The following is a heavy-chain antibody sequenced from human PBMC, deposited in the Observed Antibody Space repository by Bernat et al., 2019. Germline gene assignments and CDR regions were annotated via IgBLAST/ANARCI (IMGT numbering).Heavy chain of an antibody. CDR2: IRSKANSYAT. CDR1: GFTFSGSA. D-gene: IGHD3-16*01. V-gene: IGHV3-73*01. J-gene: IGHJ5*02. Sequence: EVQLVESGGGLVQPGGSLKLSCAASGFTFSGSAMHWVRQASGKGLEWVGRIRSKANSYATAYAASVKGRFTISRDDSKNTAYLQMNSPKTEDTAVYYCARDEGAAGGNWFDPWGQGTLVTVSS. CDR3: ARDEGAAGGNWFDP.